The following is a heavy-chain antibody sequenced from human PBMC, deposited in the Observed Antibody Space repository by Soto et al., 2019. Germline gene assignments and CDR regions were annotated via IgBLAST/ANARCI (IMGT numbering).Heavy chain of an antibody. D-gene: IGHD3-10*01. J-gene: IGHJ6*02. CDR2: ISSSGSTI. CDR3: ARDTGSGSYYNVMYYYYGMDV. CDR1: GFTFSDYY. V-gene: IGHV3-11*01. Sequence: GGSLRLSCAASGFTFSDYYMSWIRQAPGKGLEWVSYISSSGSTIYYADSVKGRFTISRDNAKNSLYLQMNSLRAEDTAVYYCARDTGSGSYYNVMYYYYGMDVWGQGTTVTV.